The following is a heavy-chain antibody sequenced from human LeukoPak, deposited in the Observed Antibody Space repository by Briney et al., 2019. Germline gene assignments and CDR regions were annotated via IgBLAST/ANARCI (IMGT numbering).Heavy chain of an antibody. J-gene: IGHJ6*02. D-gene: IGHD3-3*01. CDR3: ARTDDYYYGMDV. CDR1: GGSISSGGYS. V-gene: IGHV4-30-2*01. CDR2: IYHSGST. Sequence: SETLSLTCAVSGGSISSGGYSWSWIRQPPGKGLEWIGYIYHSGSTYYNPSLKSRVTISVDRSKNQFSLKLSSVTAADTAVHYCARTDDYYYGMDVWGQGTTVTVSS.